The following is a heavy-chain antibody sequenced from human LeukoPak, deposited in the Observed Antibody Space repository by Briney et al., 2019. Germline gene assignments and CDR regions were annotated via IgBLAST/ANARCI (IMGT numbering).Heavy chain of an antibody. CDR2: IYYSGST. CDR1: GGSVSSGSYY. J-gene: IGHJ5*02. D-gene: IGHD6-13*01. Sequence: SETLSLTCTVSGGSVSSGSYYWSWIRQPPGKGLEWIGYIYYSGSTNYNPSLKSRVTISVDTSKNQFSLKLSSVTAADTAVYYCARGVKYGSRDQNAFDPWGQGTLVTVSS. V-gene: IGHV4-61*01. CDR3: ARGVKYGSRDQNAFDP.